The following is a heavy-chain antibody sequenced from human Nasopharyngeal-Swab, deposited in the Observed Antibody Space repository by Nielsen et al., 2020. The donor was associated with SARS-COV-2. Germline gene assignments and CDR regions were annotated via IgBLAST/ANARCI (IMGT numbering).Heavy chain of an antibody. J-gene: IGHJ5*02. CDR1: GGSISSSNW. CDR2: IYHSGST. D-gene: IGHD6-13*01. Sequence: GSLRLSCAVSGGSISSSNWWRWVRQPPGKGLEWIGEIYHSGSTNYNPSLKSRVTISVDTSKNQFSLKLSSVTAADTAVYYCARLRIAAAGTAYWFDPWGQGTLVTVSS. CDR3: ARLRIAAAGTAYWFDP. V-gene: IGHV4-4*02.